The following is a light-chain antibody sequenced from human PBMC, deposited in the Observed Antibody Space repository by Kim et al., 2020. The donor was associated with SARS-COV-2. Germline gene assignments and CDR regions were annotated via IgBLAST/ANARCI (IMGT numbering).Light chain of an antibody. CDR1: CNDVGGYNY. CDR3: SSYADRNSLV. CDR2: EVS. Sequence: GQSVATASPGTCNDVGGYNYVSWYHQHPGKAPKRMIYEVSKRPSGVPDRFSGSKSGNTASLTVSGLQAEDEADYYCSSYADRNSLVFGGGTQLTVL. J-gene: IGLJ3*02. V-gene: IGLV2-8*01.